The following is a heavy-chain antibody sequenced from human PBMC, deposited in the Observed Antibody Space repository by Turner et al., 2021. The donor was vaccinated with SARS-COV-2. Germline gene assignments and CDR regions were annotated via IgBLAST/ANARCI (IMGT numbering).Heavy chain of an antibody. CDR1: GPSLSTSGYY. CDR2: IFYSDTT. CDR3: ARIKWERHDGFDI. Sequence: QVQLQESGPGLVQPSQTLSLTCSVSGPSLSTSGYYWSWIRQHPGEGLEWIGYIFYSDTTPLNTSFKSRFSITLDTYKSQFSLKLASANAADTAVYYCARIKWERHDGFDIWGQGTRVTVAS. J-gene: IGHJ3*02. V-gene: IGHV4-31*03. D-gene: IGHD1-1*01.